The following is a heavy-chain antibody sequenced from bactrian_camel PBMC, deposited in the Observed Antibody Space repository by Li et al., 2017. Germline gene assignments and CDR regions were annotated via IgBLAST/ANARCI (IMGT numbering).Heavy chain of an antibody. Sequence: VQLVESGGGSVQAGGSLRLSCTVSRYTNSYNCIGWFRQAPGKEREGVATISIGSGRTWVDASVAGRFTISPDRAMNTVYLQMNSLKPEDTAVYYCATSSRCSLDALQYSGWGQGTQVTVS. CDR1: RYTNSYNC. CDR2: ISIGSGRT. J-gene: IGHJ4*01. CDR3: ATSSRCSLDALQYSG. D-gene: IGHD4*01. V-gene: IGHV3S40*01.